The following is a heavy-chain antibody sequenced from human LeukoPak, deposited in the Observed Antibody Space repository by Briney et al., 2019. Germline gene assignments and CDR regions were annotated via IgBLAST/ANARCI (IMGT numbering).Heavy chain of an antibody. J-gene: IGHJ4*02. V-gene: IGHV3-7*04. CDR2: IEKDGSEK. D-gene: IGHD6-19*01. Sequence: GGSLRLSCAASGFSLSSYWMNWVRQAPGKGPEWVANIEKDGSEKNYVDSVEGRFTISRDNAKNLVYLQMNSLRAEDTAVYYCVGGVGWLSDYWGQGTLVTVSS. CDR3: VGGVGWLSDY. CDR1: GFSLSSYW.